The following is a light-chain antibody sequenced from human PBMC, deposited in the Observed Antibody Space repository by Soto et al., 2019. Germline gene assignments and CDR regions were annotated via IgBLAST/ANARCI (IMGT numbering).Light chain of an antibody. V-gene: IGLV2-8*01. J-gene: IGLJ1*01. CDR1: SSDVGGYNY. CDR2: EVS. CDR3: SSYAGSNKSV. Sequence: SALTQPPSASGSPGQSVTISCTGTSSDVGGYNYVSWYQQHPGKAPKLMIYEVSKRPSGVPDRFSGSKSGNTASLTVSGLQPEDEADYYCSSYAGSNKSVFGTGTKVTVL.